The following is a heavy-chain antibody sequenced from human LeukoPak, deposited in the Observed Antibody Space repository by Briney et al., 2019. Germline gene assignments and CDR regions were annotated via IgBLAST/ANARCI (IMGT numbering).Heavy chain of an antibody. D-gene: IGHD4-17*01. Sequence: GGSLRLSCAASGFTFSAYAMSWVRQAPGKGLEWVSIIICSGGSTYYAPSVNVPFSLSTDNSKNTVYLQMNTLRAEDTVVYYCAKRRYGDYGDFDYWGQGTLVTVSS. CDR1: GFTFSAYA. V-gene: IGHV3-23*01. J-gene: IGHJ4*02. CDR2: IICSGGST. CDR3: AKRRYGDYGDFDY.